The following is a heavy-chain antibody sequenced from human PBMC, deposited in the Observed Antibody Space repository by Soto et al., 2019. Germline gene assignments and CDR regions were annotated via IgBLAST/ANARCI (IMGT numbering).Heavy chain of an antibody. CDR3: ARRRCFDTLLDP. D-gene: IGHD3-9*01. Sequence: PGESLKISCKASGYSFTSYWIGWVRQISGKGLEWMGITYPEDSQTLYSPSFQGQVTISVDKSISTVYLQWSSLKASDTATYYCARRRCFDTLLDPWGQGTLVTVSS. CDR2: TYPEDSQT. J-gene: IGHJ5*02. CDR1: GYSFTSYW. V-gene: IGHV5-51*01.